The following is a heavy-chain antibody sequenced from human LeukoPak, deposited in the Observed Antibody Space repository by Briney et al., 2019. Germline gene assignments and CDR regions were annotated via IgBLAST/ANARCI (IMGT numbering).Heavy chain of an antibody. CDR3: ATGVLGYYDSSGRDAFDI. D-gene: IGHD3-22*01. Sequence: RASVKVSCKVPGYTLTELSMHWVRQAPGKGLEWMGGFDPEDGETIYAQKFQGRVTMTEDTSTDTAYVELSSLRSEDTAVYYCATGVLGYYDSSGRDAFDIWGQGTMVTVSS. V-gene: IGHV1-24*01. J-gene: IGHJ3*02. CDR1: GYTLTELS. CDR2: FDPEDGET.